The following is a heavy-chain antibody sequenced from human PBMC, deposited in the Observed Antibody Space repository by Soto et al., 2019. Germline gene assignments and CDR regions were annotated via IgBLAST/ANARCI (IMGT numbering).Heavy chain of an antibody. CDR3: AREMVRGVGSDY. D-gene: IGHD3-10*01. CDR2: ISTYNGNT. Sequence: QVQQVQSGAEVKKPGASVKVSCKASGYTFTSYGISWVRQAPGQGLDWMGWISTYNGNTKYAQKLQGRVTMTTDTSTSTAYMELRSLRSDDPAVFYCAREMVRGVGSDYWGQGTLVTVSS. CDR1: GYTFTSYG. V-gene: IGHV1-18*01. J-gene: IGHJ4*02.